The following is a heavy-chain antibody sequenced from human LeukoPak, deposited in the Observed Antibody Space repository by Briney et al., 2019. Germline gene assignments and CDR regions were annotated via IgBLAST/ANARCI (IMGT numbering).Heavy chain of an antibody. Sequence: ASVKVSCKASGYTFTSYYMHWVRQAPGQGLEWMGWINPNSGGTNYAQKFQGRVTMTRDTSISTAYMELSRLRSDDTAVFYCARDYYDSSGYGSFDYWGQGTLVTVSS. CDR1: GYTFTSYY. CDR2: INPNSGGT. V-gene: IGHV1-2*02. D-gene: IGHD3-22*01. J-gene: IGHJ4*02. CDR3: ARDYYDSSGYGSFDY.